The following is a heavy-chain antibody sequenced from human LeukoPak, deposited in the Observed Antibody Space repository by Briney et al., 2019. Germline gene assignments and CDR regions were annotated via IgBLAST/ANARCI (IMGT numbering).Heavy chain of an antibody. J-gene: IGHJ4*02. D-gene: IGHD3-10*01. CDR1: GFTFSNYA. CDR2: ITGSGDGT. Sequence: GGSLRLSCAASGFTFSNYAMMWVRQAPGERLEWVSSITGSGDGTYYADSVRGRFTISRDNSENTLYLQLNSLRADDTAVYFCVKGFVHPTYYFDYWGQGTLVTVSS. CDR3: VKGFVHPTYYFDY. V-gene: IGHV3-23*01.